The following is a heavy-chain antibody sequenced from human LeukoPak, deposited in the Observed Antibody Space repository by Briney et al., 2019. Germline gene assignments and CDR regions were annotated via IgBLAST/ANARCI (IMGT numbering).Heavy chain of an antibody. D-gene: IGHD6-19*01. CDR3: AREPTDIAVAGLNRAGYFDY. CDR1: GFTVSSNY. Sequence: GGSLRLSCAASGFTVSSNYMSWVRQAPGKGLEWVSVIYSGGSTYYADSVKGRFTISRDNSKNTLYLQMNSLRAEDTAVYYCAREPTDIAVAGLNRAGYFDYWGQGTLVTVSS. CDR2: IYSGGST. J-gene: IGHJ4*02. V-gene: IGHV3-53*01.